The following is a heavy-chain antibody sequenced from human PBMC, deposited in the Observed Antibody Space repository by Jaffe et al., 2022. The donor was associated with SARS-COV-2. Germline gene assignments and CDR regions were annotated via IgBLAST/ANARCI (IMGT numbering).Heavy chain of an antibody. CDR1: GYSFTSYW. CDR2: IYPGDSDT. Sequence: EVQLVQSGAEVKKPGESLKISCKGSGYSFTSYWIGWVRQMPGKGLEWMGIIYPGDSDTRYSPSFQGQVTISADKSISTAYLQWSSLKASDTAMYYCARPSPYSSSWSDAFDIWGQGTMVTVSS. J-gene: IGHJ3*02. CDR3: ARPSPYSSSWSDAFDI. D-gene: IGHD6-13*01. V-gene: IGHV5-51*01.